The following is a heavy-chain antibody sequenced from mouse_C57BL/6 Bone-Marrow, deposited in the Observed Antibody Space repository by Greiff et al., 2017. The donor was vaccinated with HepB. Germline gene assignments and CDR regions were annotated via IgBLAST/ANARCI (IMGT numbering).Heavy chain of an antibody. Sequence: VQLQQSGPELVKPGASVKISCKASGYAFSSSWMNWVKQRPGKGLEWIGRIYPGDGDTNYNGKFKGKATLTADKSSSTAYMQLSSLTSEDSAVYFCAREDSSGAYFDYWGQGTTLTVSS. CDR2: IYPGDGDT. D-gene: IGHD3-2*02. CDR1: GYAFSSSW. CDR3: AREDSSGAYFDY. V-gene: IGHV1-82*01. J-gene: IGHJ2*01.